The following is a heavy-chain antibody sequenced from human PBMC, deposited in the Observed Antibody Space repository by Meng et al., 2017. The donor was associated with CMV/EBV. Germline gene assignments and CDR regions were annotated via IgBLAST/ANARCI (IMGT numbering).Heavy chain of an antibody. V-gene: IGHV4-59*01. D-gene: IGHD3-3*01. Sequence: SETLSLTCTVSGGSISSYYWSWIRQPPGKGLEWIGYIYYSGSTNYNPSLKSRVTISVDTSKNQFSLKLSSVTAADTAVYYCARDQMALYYDFWSGYYNYYGMDVWGQGTTVTVSS. CDR2: IYYSGST. CDR1: GGSISSYY. J-gene: IGHJ6*02. CDR3: ARDQMALYYDFWSGYYNYYGMDV.